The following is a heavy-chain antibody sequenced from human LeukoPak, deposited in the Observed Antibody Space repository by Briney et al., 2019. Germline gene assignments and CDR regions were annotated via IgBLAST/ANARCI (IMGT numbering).Heavy chain of an antibody. CDR1: GGSISSGGYY. CDR2: IYYSGST. Sequence: PSETLSPTCTVSGGSISSGGYYWSWIRQHPGKGLEWIGYIYYSGSTYYNPSLKSRVTISVDTSKNQFSLKLSSVTAADTAVYYCARDRGPYSGYDSYYFDYWGQGTLVTVSS. J-gene: IGHJ4*02. CDR3: ARDRGPYSGYDSYYFDY. V-gene: IGHV4-31*03. D-gene: IGHD5-12*01.